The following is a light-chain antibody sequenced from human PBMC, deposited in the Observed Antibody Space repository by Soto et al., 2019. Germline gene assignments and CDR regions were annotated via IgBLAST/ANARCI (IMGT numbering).Light chain of an antibody. Sequence: EVVLTQSPGTLSLSPGERATPSCRASQIVNSNYLAWYQQKSGQAPRLLIFGASYRATGIPDRFSGSGSGTDFTLTISGLEPEDFALYYCQQYSASVLTFGGGTRVDI. V-gene: IGKV3-20*01. CDR1: QIVNSNY. CDR2: GAS. CDR3: QQYSASVLT. J-gene: IGKJ4*01.